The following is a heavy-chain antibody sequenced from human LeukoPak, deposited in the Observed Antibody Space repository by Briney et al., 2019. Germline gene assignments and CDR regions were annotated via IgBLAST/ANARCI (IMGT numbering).Heavy chain of an antibody. CDR3: ARARGYSGYDQYYFDY. CDR2: IYYSGST. D-gene: IGHD5-12*01. V-gene: IGHV4-59*01. CDR1: GGSISSYY. Sequence: SETLSLTCTVSGGSISSYYWSWIRQPPGKGLEWIGYIYYSGSTNYNPSLKSRVTMSVDTSKNQFSLKLTSVTAGDTAVYYCARARGYSGYDQYYFDYWGQGTLVTVSS. J-gene: IGHJ4*02.